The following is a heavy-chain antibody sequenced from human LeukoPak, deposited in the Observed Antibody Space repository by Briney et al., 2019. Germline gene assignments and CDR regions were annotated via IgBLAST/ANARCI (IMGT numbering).Heavy chain of an antibody. CDR1: GYTFTGYY. Sequence: GASVKVSCKASGYTFTGYYMHWVRQAPGQGLEWMGRINPNSGGTNYAQKFQGRVTMTRDTSISTAYMELSRLRSDDTAVYYCAREAGVIRYYYYGMDVWGQGTTVTVSS. CDR2: INPNSGGT. V-gene: IGHV1-2*06. J-gene: IGHJ6*02. D-gene: IGHD3-10*01. CDR3: AREAGVIRYYYYGMDV.